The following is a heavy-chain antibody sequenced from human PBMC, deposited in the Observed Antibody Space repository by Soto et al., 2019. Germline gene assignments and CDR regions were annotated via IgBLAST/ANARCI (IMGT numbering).Heavy chain of an antibody. D-gene: IGHD1-20*01. CDR3: ARHRANWDEYYYYSYMDV. Sequence: QLQLQESGPGLVKPSETLSLTCTVSGGSISSSSYYWGWIRQPPGKGLEWIGSIYYSGSTYYNPSLKSRVTISVDTSKNQFSLKLSSVTAADTAVYYCARHRANWDEYYYYSYMDVWGKGTTVTVSS. J-gene: IGHJ6*03. CDR2: IYYSGST. V-gene: IGHV4-39*01. CDR1: GGSISSSSYY.